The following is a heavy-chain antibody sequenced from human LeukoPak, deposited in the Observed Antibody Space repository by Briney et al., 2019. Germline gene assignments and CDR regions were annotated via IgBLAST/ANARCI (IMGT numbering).Heavy chain of an antibody. J-gene: IGHJ4*02. Sequence: GGSLRLSCAAFEFTFSSYSMTWVRQAPGKGLEWLSYTTSSGGTIYYADSVKGRFTISRDNAKNSLYLPINRLSTEDSAVYYSARVRAGYYCDNWGQGTLVTVSS. CDR1: EFTFSSYS. V-gene: IGHV3-48*01. CDR3: ARVRAGYYCDN. CDR2: TTSSGGTI.